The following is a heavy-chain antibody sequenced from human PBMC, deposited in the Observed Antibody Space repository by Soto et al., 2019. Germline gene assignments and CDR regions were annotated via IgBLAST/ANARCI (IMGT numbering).Heavy chain of an antibody. CDR1: GLNFGTYG. CDR3: ARDPVYCSGGSCLAFGL. Sequence: QVQLVESGGGVVQPGRSLRLSCAASGLNFGTYGMHWVRQAPGKGLEWVAVIWFDGSKEYYADSVKGRFTTSRDNSQNMLYLQLNSPKAEDTAVYYCARDPVYCSGGSCLAFGLWGLGTTVGVS. V-gene: IGHV3-33*01. D-gene: IGHD2-15*01. J-gene: IGHJ3*01. CDR2: IWFDGSKE.